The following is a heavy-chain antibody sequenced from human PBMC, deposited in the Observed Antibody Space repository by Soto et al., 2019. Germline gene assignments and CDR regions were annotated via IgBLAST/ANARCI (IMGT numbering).Heavy chain of an antibody. D-gene: IGHD5-12*01. CDR2: INAGNGDT. J-gene: IGHJ5*02. CDR3: ARVGYGDPSGRGWFDP. V-gene: IGHV1-3*01. Sequence: QVQLVQSGAEVKKSGASVKVSCKASGYTFTSYTMHWVRQAPGQSLEWMGWINAGNGDTKYSQKFQGRVTITRDICASTAYMELSRLRSEDTAVYYCARVGYGDPSGRGWFDPWGQGTLVTVSS. CDR1: GYTFTSYT.